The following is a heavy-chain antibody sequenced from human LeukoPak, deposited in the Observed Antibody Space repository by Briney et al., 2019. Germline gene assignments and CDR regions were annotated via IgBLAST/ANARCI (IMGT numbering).Heavy chain of an antibody. CDR3: ARPGELFNY. D-gene: IGHD3-10*01. CDR1: GFTFSSYA. CDR2: ISGSGGST. J-gene: IGHJ4*02. V-gene: IGHV3-23*01. Sequence: GGSLRLSCAASGFTFSSYAMSWVRQAPGKGLEWVSAISGSGGSTNYADSVKGRFTISRDNAKNTLYLQMNSLRAEDTAMYYCARPGELFNYWGQGTLVTVSS.